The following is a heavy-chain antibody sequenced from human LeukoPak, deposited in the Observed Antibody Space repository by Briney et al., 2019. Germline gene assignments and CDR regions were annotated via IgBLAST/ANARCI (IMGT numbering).Heavy chain of an antibody. CDR3: ARAPYGDNGYTAEVADY. J-gene: IGHJ4*02. V-gene: IGHV3-48*01. D-gene: IGHD4/OR15-4a*01. Sequence: GGSLRLSCAASGFTFSSYSMNWVRQAPGKGLEWLSYITGSDNTIYYADSVKGRFTISRDNAKNSVYLQMNNLRAEDTAVYYCARAPYGDNGYTAEVADYWGQGTLVTVSS. CDR1: GFTFSSYS. CDR2: ITGSDNTI.